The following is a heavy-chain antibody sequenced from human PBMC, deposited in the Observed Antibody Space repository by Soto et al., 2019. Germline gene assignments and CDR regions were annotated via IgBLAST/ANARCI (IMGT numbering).Heavy chain of an antibody. CDR3: ARDNNDFWSLYPLAFDY. Sequence: QVQLQESGPGLVKPSETLSLTCTASVGSLTKYYWSWIGQPAGKERGGIGRISTSGNVVSKASLRSRLTMSVDTSKNQFSLRLTSVTAADTAVYYCARDNNDFWSLYPLAFDYWGQGALVTVSS. CDR1: VGSLTKYY. CDR2: ISTSGNV. D-gene: IGHD3-3*01. J-gene: IGHJ4*02. V-gene: IGHV4-4*07.